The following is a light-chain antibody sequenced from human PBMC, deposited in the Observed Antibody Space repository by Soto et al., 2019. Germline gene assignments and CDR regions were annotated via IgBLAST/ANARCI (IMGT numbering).Light chain of an antibody. J-gene: IGKJ1*01. CDR1: QSVPKNY. V-gene: IGKV3-20*01. Sequence: EIVLTQSPATLSLSPGERATLSCRASQSVPKNYLAWYQQKPGQAPRLLIYGASNRAAAIPDRFSGSGSGTDFTLTINRLEPEDLAVYHCQQYGDSPQTFGQGTKVEIK. CDR3: QQYGDSPQT. CDR2: GAS.